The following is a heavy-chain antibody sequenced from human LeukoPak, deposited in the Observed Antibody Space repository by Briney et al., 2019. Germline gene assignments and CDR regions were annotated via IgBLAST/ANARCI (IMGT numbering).Heavy chain of an antibody. D-gene: IGHD2-2*02. CDR1: GFTFSSYA. V-gene: IGHV3-23*01. CDR2: ISGSGGST. J-gene: IGHJ4*02. CDR3: AKALEYCSSTSCYIGY. Sequence: GGSLRLSCAASGFTFSSYAMSWVRQAPGKGLECVSAISGSGGSTYYADSVKGRFTISRYNSKNTLYLQMNSLRAEDTAVYYCAKALEYCSSTSCYIGYWGQGTLVTVSS.